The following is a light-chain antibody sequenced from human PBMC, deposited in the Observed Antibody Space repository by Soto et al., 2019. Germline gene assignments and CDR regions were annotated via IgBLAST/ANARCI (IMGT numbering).Light chain of an antibody. CDR2: DAS. CDR1: QSISSW. CDR3: QQYNNWPQT. V-gene: IGKV1-5*01. J-gene: IGKJ4*01. Sequence: DMQMTQSPSTLSAAVGDRVTITCRASQSISSWLAWYQQKPGKAPKLLIYDASSLESGVPSRFSGSGSGTEFTLTISSLQSEDFAVYYCQQYNNWPQTFGGGTKVDIK.